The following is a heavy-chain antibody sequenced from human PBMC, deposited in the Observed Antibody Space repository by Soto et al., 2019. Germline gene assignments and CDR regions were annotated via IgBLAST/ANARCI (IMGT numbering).Heavy chain of an antibody. Sequence: EVQLLESGGGLVQPGGSLRLSGAASGFTFSTYAMAWVRQAPGKGLEWVSAISGSGAGAYLADSVRGRFIISRDNSKNTLDLQMSGLRAEDTALYYCVKAFDATGYYYERAFDYWGQGTLVTVSS. J-gene: IGHJ4*02. V-gene: IGHV3-23*01. CDR1: GFTFSTYA. CDR3: VKAFDATGYYYERAFDY. D-gene: IGHD3-22*01. CDR2: ISGSGAGA.